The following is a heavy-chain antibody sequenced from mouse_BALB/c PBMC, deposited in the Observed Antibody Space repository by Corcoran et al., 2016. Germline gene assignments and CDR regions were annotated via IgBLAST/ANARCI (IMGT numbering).Heavy chain of an antibody. V-gene: IGHV9-1*02. J-gene: IGHJ2*01. CDR1: GYTFTNYG. CDR2: INTYTGAP. Sequence: QIQLVQSGPELKKPGETVKISCKASGYTFTNYGMNWVKQAPGKGLKWMGWINTYTGAPTYADDFKGRFAFSLETSASTAYLQINNLKNEDMATYFCARSKMSLDYWGQGTTLTVSS. CDR3: ARSKMSLDY.